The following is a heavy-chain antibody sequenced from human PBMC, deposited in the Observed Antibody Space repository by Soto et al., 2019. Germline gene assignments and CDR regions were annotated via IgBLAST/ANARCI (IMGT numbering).Heavy chain of an antibody. CDR3: ARPSPPAGGTMIVAYYFDY. CDR1: GGNFSSYA. V-gene: IGHV3-23*01. D-gene: IGHD3-22*01. Sequence: GGALRLSCAASGGNFSSYAMSWVRQAPGKGLEWVSAISGSGGSTYYADSVKGRFTISRDNSKNTLYLQMNSLRAEDTAVYYCARPSPPAGGTMIVAYYFDYWGQGTLVTVSS. J-gene: IGHJ4*02. CDR2: ISGSGGST.